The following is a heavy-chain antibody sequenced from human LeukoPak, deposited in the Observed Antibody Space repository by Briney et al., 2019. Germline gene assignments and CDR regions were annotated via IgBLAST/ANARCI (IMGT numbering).Heavy chain of an antibody. D-gene: IGHD2-15*01. V-gene: IGHV3-53*01. Sequence: GGSLRLSCAASGFTVSSNYMSWVRQAPGKGLEWVSVIYSGGSTYYADAVKGRFTISRDNSKNTLYLQMNRLRAEDTAVYYCARDRVSGGRPDYWGQGTLVTVSS. CDR3: ARDRVSGGRPDY. CDR1: GFTVSSNY. J-gene: IGHJ4*02. CDR2: IYSGGST.